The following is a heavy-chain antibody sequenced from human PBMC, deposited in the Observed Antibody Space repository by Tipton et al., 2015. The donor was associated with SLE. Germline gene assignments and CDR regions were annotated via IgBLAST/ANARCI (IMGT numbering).Heavy chain of an antibody. CDR3: ASLRTEYYYGSRADY. J-gene: IGHJ4*02. CDR1: GGSFSGYY. V-gene: IGHV4-34*01. CDR2: INHSGST. Sequence: LRLSCAVYGGSFSGYYWSWIRQPPGKGLEWIGEINHSGSTNYNPSLKSRVTISVDTSKNQFSLKLSSVTAAGTAVYYCASLRTEYYYGSRADYWGQGTLVTVSS. D-gene: IGHD3-10*01.